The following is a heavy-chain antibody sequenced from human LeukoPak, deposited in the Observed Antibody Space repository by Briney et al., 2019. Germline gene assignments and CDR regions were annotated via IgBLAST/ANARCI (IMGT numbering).Heavy chain of an antibody. V-gene: IGHV1-69*05. CDR3: ARDGLTGTLYYMDV. CDR2: IIPIFGTA. D-gene: IGHD1-7*01. Sequence: GASVKVSCKASGGTLSSYAISWVRQAPGQGLEWMGGIIPIFGTANYAQKFQGRVTITTDESTSTAYMELSSLRSEDTAVYYCARDGLTGTLYYMDVWGKGTTVTVSS. J-gene: IGHJ6*03. CDR1: GGTLSSYA.